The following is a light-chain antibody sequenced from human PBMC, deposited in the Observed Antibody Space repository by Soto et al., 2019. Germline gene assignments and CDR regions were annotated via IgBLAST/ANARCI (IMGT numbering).Light chain of an antibody. Sequence: QSVLTQSSSVSAAAGQKVSISCSGIYSNIGSNFVSWYQHFPGSAPKLVIYDNSQRPSGIPDRFSGSKSGSSATLGITGLQTGDEADYYCGTWDSSLSVVVFGGGTKLTVL. CDR3: GTWDSSLSVVV. CDR2: DNS. J-gene: IGLJ2*01. CDR1: YSNIGSNF. V-gene: IGLV1-51*01.